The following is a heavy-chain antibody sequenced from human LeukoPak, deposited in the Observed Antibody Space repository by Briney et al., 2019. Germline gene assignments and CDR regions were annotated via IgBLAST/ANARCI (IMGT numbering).Heavy chain of an antibody. V-gene: IGHV1-46*01. CDR1: GYTVANFY. Sequence: ASVKVSCKASGYTVANFYMQWVRQAPGQGLEWMGIINPSGGSTSYAQKFQGRVTMTRDTSTSTVYMELSSLRSEDTAVYYCAQGIHFDYWGQGTLVTVSS. J-gene: IGHJ4*02. CDR2: INPSGGST. CDR3: AQGIHFDY.